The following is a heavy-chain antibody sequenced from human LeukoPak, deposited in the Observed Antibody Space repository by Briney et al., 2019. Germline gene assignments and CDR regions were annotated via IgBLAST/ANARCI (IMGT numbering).Heavy chain of an antibody. Sequence: EASVKVSCKASGGTFSSYAISWVRQAPGQGLEWMGGIIPIFGTANYARKFQGRVTITADESTSTAYMELSSLRSEDTAVYYCASTTGTVTTGPAYYMDVWGKGTTVTVSS. V-gene: IGHV1-69*13. J-gene: IGHJ6*03. D-gene: IGHD4-11*01. CDR1: GGTFSSYA. CDR3: ASTTGTVTTGPAYYMDV. CDR2: IIPIFGTA.